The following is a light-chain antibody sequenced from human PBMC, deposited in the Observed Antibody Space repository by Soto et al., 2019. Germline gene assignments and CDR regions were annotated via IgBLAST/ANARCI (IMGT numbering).Light chain of an antibody. CDR1: QSIDSTY. CDR3: QQYGISPRT. V-gene: IGKV3-20*01. J-gene: IGKJ1*01. Sequence: EIVLTQSPDTLSLSPGDRAALSCRASQSIDSTYLAWYQQKPGQSPRLLIYGASTRATDIPDRFTGRGSGTDFTLTISRLEPEDFAVYYCQQYGISPRTFGQGTKVEIK. CDR2: GAS.